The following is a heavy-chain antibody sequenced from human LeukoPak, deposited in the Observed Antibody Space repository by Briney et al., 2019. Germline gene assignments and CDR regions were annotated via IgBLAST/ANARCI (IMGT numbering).Heavy chain of an antibody. V-gene: IGHV4-59*01. CDR2: IYYTGTI. J-gene: IGHJ5*02. CDR3: ARMSIHYYDTKGHYWYNWFDP. D-gene: IGHD3-22*01. Sequence: SETLSLTCTVSGGSMSTYYWSWIRQSPGKGLDWIGHIYYTGTITYNPSLKSRVSVSIDSSKNQFSLKLDSVTAADTAVYYCARMSIHYYDTKGHYWYNWFDPWGQGTLVTVSS. CDR1: GGSMSTYY.